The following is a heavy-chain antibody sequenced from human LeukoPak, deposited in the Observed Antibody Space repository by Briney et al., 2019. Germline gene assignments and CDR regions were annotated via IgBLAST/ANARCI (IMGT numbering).Heavy chain of an antibody. CDR1: GGTFSSYA. J-gene: IGHJ6*02. CDR2: IIPILGIA. V-gene: IGHV1-69*04. Sequence: GASVKVSCKASGGTFSSYAISWVRQAPGQGLEWLGRIIPILGIANYAQKFQGRVTITADKSTSTAYMELSSLRSEDTAVYYCARLEYSSSPYYGMDVWGQGTTVTVSS. CDR3: ARLEYSSSPYYGMDV. D-gene: IGHD6-6*01.